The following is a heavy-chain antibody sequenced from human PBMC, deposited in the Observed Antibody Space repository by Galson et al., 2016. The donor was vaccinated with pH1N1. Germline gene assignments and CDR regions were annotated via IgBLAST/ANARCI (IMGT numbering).Heavy chain of an antibody. V-gene: IGHV2-5*01. CDR1: GFSLRTSGVG. CDR3: AHSLYGDYVGWFDP. CDR2: IYWNDDK. J-gene: IGHJ5*02. D-gene: IGHD4-17*01. Sequence: PALVKPTQTLTLTRTFSGFSLRTSGVGVGWIRQPPGKALEWLALIYWNDDKRYSPSLKSRLTITKDTSKNQVVLTMTNMDPVDTATYYCAHSLYGDYVGWFDPWGQGTLVTVSS.